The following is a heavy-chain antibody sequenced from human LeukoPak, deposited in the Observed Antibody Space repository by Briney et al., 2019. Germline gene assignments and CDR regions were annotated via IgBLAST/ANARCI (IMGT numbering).Heavy chain of an antibody. D-gene: IGHD2-15*01. CDR3: ARAMGPYCSGGSCEGFDY. Sequence: GGSLRLSCAASGFTFSSYWMSWVRQAPGKGLEWVANIKQDGSEKYYVDSVKGRFTISRDNAKNSLYLQMNSLRAEDTAVYYCARAMGPYCSGGSCEGFDYWGQGTLVTVSS. J-gene: IGHJ4*02. CDR2: IKQDGSEK. V-gene: IGHV3-7*04. CDR1: GFTFSSYW.